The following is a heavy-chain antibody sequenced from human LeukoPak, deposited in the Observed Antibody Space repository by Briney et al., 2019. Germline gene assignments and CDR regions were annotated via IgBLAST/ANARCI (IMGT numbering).Heavy chain of an antibody. CDR3: ARDCSGGSCYPGDF. CDR1: GFTVSSNY. J-gene: IGHJ4*02. CDR2: IYSGGTT. V-gene: IGHV3-66*01. Sequence: GGSLRLSCAASGFTVSSNYMSWVRQAPGKGLEWVSVIYSGGTTYYADSVKGRFTISRDNSKNTLYLQMNSLRAEDTAVYYCARDCSGGSCYPGDFWGQGTLVTVST. D-gene: IGHD2-15*01.